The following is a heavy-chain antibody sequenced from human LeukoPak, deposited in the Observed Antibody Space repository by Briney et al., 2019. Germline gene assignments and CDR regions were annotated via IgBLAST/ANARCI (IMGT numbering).Heavy chain of an antibody. CDR3: ARVREYCSGGSCRRYWFDP. CDR1: GYTFTCYY. D-gene: IGHD2-15*01. CDR2: INPNSGGT. J-gene: IGHJ5*02. V-gene: IGHV1-2*06. Sequence: ASVKVSCKASGYTFTCYYMHWVRQAPGQGLEWMGRINPNSGGTNYAQKFQGRVTIARDTSISTAYMEVSRLRSDATAVYYCARVREYCSGGSCRRYWFDPWGQGTLVTVSS.